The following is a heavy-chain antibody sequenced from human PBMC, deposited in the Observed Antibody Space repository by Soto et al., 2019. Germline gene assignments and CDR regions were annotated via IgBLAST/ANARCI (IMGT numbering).Heavy chain of an antibody. V-gene: IGHV3-23*01. CDR2: ISGGGDTT. CDR1: GFTFNNYV. Sequence: EVQLLESGGGLVQPGGSLRLSCAASGFTFNNYVMTWVRQAPGKGLEWVSAISGGGDTTSYPDSVKGRFTVSRDGSKNTLYLQMSSLRAEDTALYYCAKGRGGSGSLTPRVDFWGQGTLVTVSS. J-gene: IGHJ4*02. D-gene: IGHD3-10*01. CDR3: AKGRGGSGSLTPRVDF.